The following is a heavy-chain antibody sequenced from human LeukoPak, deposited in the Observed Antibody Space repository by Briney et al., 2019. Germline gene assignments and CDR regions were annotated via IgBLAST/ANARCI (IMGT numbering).Heavy chain of an antibody. J-gene: IGHJ4*02. V-gene: IGHV3-7*01. Sequence: PGGSLRLSCAASGFNFGNFWVSWIRQAPGRGLQWVATVKGDGTNIHYLDSVNGRFTISRDNARNLLFLQMNRLRAEDTAVYYCAKLLDWGTTYDYWGQGALVTVS. D-gene: IGHD3-16*01. CDR2: VKGDGTNI. CDR1: GFNFGNFW. CDR3: AKLLDWGTTYDY.